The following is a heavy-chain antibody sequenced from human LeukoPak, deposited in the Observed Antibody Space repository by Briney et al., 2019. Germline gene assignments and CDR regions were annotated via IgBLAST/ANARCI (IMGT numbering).Heavy chain of an antibody. V-gene: IGHV3-53*01. CDR1: GFTVSSNY. J-gene: IGHJ3*01. CDR3: ARTPGTGHDGLDV. Sequence: GGSLRHSCAASGFTVSSNYMSWFRQAPVKGLEWVSVIYSGGSTYYADSVKGRFTISRDNSENTLFLQMNSLRAEDTAMYYCARTPGTGHDGLDVWGQGTTVTVSS. D-gene: IGHD2-8*02. CDR2: IYSGGST.